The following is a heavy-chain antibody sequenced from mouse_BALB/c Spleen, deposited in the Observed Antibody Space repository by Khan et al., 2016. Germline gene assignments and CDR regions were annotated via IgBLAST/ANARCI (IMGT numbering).Heavy chain of an antibody. D-gene: IGHD4-1*02. CDR1: GYSITSDYA. Sequence: EVQLQESGPGLVKPSQSLSLTCTVTGYSITSDYAWNWIRQFPGNKLEWRGYISYSGSTSYNPSLKSRISITRDTSKNQFFLQLNSVTTEDTATYYCASRNWDVDYWGQGTTLTVSS. V-gene: IGHV3-2*02. J-gene: IGHJ2*01. CDR2: ISYSGST. CDR3: ASRNWDVDY.